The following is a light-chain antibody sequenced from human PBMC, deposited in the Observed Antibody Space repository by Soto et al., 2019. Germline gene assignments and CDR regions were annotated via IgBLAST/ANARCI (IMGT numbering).Light chain of an antibody. CDR1: VSDVVAYNL. V-gene: IGLV2-23*02. CDR3: RSYAGTVAYV. Sequence: QSALTQPASVSGSPGQSITISFAVTVSDVVAYNLVSFYQQHPFKAPKLIICDFNALPSLISSRFSVSNSGDTSTLTISGXQAEDEADYVCRSYAGTVAYVFATGTKVTVL. CDR2: DFN. J-gene: IGLJ1*01.